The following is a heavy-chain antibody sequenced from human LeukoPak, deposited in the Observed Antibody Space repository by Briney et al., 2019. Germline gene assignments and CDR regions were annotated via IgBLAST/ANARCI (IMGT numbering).Heavy chain of an antibody. CDR3: ARESYDSSGYRTDAFDI. CDR2: IYTSGST. V-gene: IGHV4-61*02. J-gene: IGHJ3*02. D-gene: IGHD3-22*01. Sequence: PSQTLSLTCTVSGGSISSGSYYWSWIRQPAGKGLEWIGRIYTSGSTNYNPSLKSRVTISVDTSKNQFSLKPSSVTAADTAVYYCARESYDSSGYRTDAFDIWGQGTMVTVSS. CDR1: GGSISSGSYY.